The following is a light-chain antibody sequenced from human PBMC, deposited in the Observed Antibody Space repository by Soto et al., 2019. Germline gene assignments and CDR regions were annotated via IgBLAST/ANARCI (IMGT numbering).Light chain of an antibody. J-gene: IGKJ5*01. Sequence: EIVLTQSPGTLSLSPGERATLSCRASQSVSSSYLAWYQQKPGQAPRLLIYGASSRATGIPDRFSGSGSGTDFTLTISRLEPDDFAVYYCQQYGSSAPITFGQGTRLEIK. V-gene: IGKV3-20*01. CDR2: GAS. CDR3: QQYGSSAPIT. CDR1: QSVSSSY.